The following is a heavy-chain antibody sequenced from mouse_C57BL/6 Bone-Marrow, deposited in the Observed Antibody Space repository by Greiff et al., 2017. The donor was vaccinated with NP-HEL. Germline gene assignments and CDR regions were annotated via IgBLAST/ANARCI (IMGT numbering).Heavy chain of an antibody. Sequence: QVQLQQPGAELVMPGASVKLSCKASGYTFTSYWMHWVKQRPGPGLEWIGEIDPSDSYTNYNQQFKGKSTLTVDKSSSTAYMQLSSLTSEDSAVYYCARSDYSNYGGFAYWGQGTLVTVSA. V-gene: IGHV1-69*01. J-gene: IGHJ3*01. CDR1: GYTFTSYW. D-gene: IGHD2-5*01. CDR2: IDPSDSYT. CDR3: ARSDYSNYGGFAY.